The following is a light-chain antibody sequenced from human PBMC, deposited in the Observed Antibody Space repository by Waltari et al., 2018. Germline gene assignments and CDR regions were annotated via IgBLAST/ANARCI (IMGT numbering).Light chain of an antibody. CDR1: SGPSNHA. J-gene: IGLJ2*01. CDR3: QTWGTDFHT. CDR2: LNSDGTH. Sequence: QVVLTQSPSASASLAASVKLTCTLSSGPSNHAIPWHQQQPEQGPRYLMRLNSDGTHNKGDGIPDRFSGSSSGAERYLTISSLQSEDEADYYCQTWGTDFHTFGGGTRLTVL. V-gene: IGLV4-69*01.